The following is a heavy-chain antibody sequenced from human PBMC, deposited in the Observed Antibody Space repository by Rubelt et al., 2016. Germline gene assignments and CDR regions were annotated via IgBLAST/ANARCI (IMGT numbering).Heavy chain of an antibody. V-gene: IGHV2-5*02. CDR2: IYWDDDK. J-gene: IGHJ4*02. D-gene: IGHD1-14*01. Sequence: QITLKESGPTLVKPTQTLTLTCTFSGFSLSTSGVGVGWIRQPPGKALEWLALIYWDDDKRYSPSLKSRLTITKDTSKNQVVLTMTNMDPVDTATYYCAQSTEPSLLVADYYFDYWGQGTLVTVSS. CDR1: GFSLSTSGVG. CDR3: AQSTEPSLLVADYYFDY.